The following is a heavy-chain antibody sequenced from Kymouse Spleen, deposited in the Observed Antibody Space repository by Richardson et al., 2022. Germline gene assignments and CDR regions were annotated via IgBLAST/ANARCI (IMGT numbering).Heavy chain of an antibody. CDR2: IGTAGDT. D-gene: IGHD3-10*01. Sequence: EVQLVESGGGLVQPGGSLRLSCAASGFTFSSYDMHWVRQATGKGLEWVSAIGTAGDTYYPGSVKGRFTISRENAKNSLYLQMNSLRAGDTAVYYCARSMVRGLRYGMDVWGQGTTVTVSS. CDR3: ARSMVRGLRYGMDV. CDR1: GFTFSSYD. V-gene: IGHV3-13*01. J-gene: IGHJ6*02.